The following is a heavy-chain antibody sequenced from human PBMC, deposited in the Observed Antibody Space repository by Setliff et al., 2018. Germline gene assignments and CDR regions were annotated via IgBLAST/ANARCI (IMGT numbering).Heavy chain of an antibody. Sequence: ASVKVSCKASGYTFTDYAIQWVRQAPGQRLEWVGWINVGNGNTRYSQKLQGRVTMTRVTSASTAYMELSGLRSEDTAVYYCARDFRRISIYGVDENEKGFDPWGQGTLVTVSS. CDR2: INVGNGNT. D-gene: IGHD3-3*01. V-gene: IGHV1-3*01. CDR1: GYTFTDYA. CDR3: ARDFRRISIYGVDENEKGFDP. J-gene: IGHJ5*02.